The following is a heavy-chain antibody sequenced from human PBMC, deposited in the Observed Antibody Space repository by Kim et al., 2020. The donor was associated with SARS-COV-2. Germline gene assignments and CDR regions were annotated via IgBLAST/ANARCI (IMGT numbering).Heavy chain of an antibody. CDR2: IKSKTDGGTT. J-gene: IGHJ4*02. D-gene: IGHD6-13*01. V-gene: IGHV3-15*01. CDR3: TTDPEGDSSSWYNY. CDR1: GFTFSNAW. Sequence: GGSLRLSCAASGFTFSNAWMSWVRQAPGKGLEWVGRIKSKTDGGTTDYAAPVKGRFTISRDDSKNTLYLQMNSLKTEDTAVYYCTTDPEGDSSSWYNYWGQGTLVTVSS.